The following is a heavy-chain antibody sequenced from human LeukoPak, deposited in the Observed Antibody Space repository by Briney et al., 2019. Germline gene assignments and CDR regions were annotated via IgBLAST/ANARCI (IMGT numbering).Heavy chain of an antibody. Sequence: GGSLRLSCAASGFTFRIYSMNWVRQAPGKGLEWVSYISSSSTTMYYADSVKGRFTISRDNAKNSLYLQMNSLRAEDTAVYYCARSAIAVAGPGGYYFDYWGQGTLVTVSS. J-gene: IGHJ4*02. D-gene: IGHD6-19*01. V-gene: IGHV3-48*04. CDR3: ARSAIAVAGPGGYYFDY. CDR2: ISSSSTTM. CDR1: GFTFRIYS.